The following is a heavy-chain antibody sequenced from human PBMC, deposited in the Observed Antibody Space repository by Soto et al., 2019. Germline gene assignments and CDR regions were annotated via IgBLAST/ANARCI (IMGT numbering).Heavy chain of an antibody. CDR1: GETFINYS. CDR2: IVPMSGGP. Sequence: QVQLVQSAAEVKKPGSSVKISCKASGETFINYSFSWMRQAPAQGLEWMGGIVPMSGGPNSAEKFHDRLTITADRSTGTVTMQLSTLTSDDTAVYYCARVGIRLIPADLGGGYHFQGLDVWGEGTKVTVS. V-gene: IGHV1-69*01. CDR3: ARVGIRLIPADLGGGYHFQGLDV. J-gene: IGHJ6*02. D-gene: IGHD2-2*01.